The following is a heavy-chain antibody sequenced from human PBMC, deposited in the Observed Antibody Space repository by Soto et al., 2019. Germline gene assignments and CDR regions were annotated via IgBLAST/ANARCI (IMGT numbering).Heavy chain of an antibody. D-gene: IGHD6-19*01. CDR3: ARDREAGYNSYYGMDV. V-gene: IGHV4-4*07. Sequence: SETLSLTCSVSGADINTYSWTWIRQPAGKGLEWIGRIYTSASINYNPSLKGRVTLSVDTSTNQVSLRLASVTAADTAIYYCARDREAGYNSYYGMDVWGQGTTVTVSS. J-gene: IGHJ6*02. CDR2: IYTSASI. CDR1: GADINTYS.